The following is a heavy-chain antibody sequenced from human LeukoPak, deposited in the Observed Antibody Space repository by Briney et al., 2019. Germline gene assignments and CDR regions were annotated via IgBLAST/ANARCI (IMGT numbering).Heavy chain of an antibody. CDR3: ARDTPYQFERFFPYDSGGYYDY. Sequence: GRSLRLSCAASGFTFSSYAMHWVRQAPGKGLEWVAVISYDGSNKYYADSVKGRFTISRDNSKNTLYLQMNSLRAEDTAVYYCARDTPYQFERFFPYDSGGYYDYWGQGTLVTVSS. CDR2: ISYDGSNK. J-gene: IGHJ4*02. V-gene: IGHV3-30-3*01. CDR1: GFTFSSYA. D-gene: IGHD3-22*01.